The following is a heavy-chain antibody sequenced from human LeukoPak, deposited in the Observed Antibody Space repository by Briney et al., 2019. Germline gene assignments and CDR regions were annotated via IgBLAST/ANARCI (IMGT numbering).Heavy chain of an antibody. Sequence: QSGGSLRPSCAASGFTFSSYSMNWVRQAPGKGLEWVSAISGSGGGTYYADSVKGRFTISRDNSKNTLYLQMNSLRVEDMAIYYCGVKMVRGVNYFDYWGQGTLVTVSS. CDR2: ISGSGGGT. CDR3: GVKMVRGVNYFDY. V-gene: IGHV3-23*01. D-gene: IGHD3-10*01. J-gene: IGHJ4*02. CDR1: GFTFSSYS.